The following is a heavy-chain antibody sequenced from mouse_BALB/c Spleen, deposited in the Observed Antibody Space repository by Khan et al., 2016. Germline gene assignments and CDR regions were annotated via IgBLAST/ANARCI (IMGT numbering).Heavy chain of an antibody. J-gene: IGHJ4*01. CDR2: IRSKSNNYAT. CDR1: GFTFNTYA. CDR3: VRPYDDDAMDY. Sequence: EVELVESGGGLVQPKGSLKLSCAASGFTFNTYAMNWVRQAPGKGLEWVARIRSKSNNYATYYADSVKDRFTISRDDSQSMLYLQMNNLKTEDTAMYYCVRPYDDDAMDYWGQGTSVTVSS. V-gene: IGHV10-1*02. D-gene: IGHD2-12*01.